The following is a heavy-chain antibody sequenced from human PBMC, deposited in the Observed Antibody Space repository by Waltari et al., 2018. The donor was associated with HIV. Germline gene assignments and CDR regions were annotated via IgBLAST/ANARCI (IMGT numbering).Heavy chain of an antibody. CDR2: ISSSSTTI. CDR3: ARDITLTPGPDY. D-gene: IGHD4-17*01. Sequence: EVQLVESGGGLAQPGGSLRLSCAASGFTFRSYSMNWARQSPGKGLEWISYISSSSTTIYYADSVKGRFTVSRDNAKNSLYLQMSSLRAEDTAVYYCARDITLTPGPDYWGQGTLVTVSS. CDR1: GFTFRSYS. V-gene: IGHV3-48*01. J-gene: IGHJ4*02.